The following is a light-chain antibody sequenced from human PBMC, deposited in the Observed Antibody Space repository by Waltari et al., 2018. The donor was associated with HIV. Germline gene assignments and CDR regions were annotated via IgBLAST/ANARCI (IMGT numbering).Light chain of an antibody. V-gene: IGLV2-23*02. Sequence: QSALTQPASLSGSPGQSITISCTGTSSDVGTYSLVSWYQLHPGKAPKLSIYEVTKRPSGVSDRFSGSKSGNTASLTISGLQAEDEADYYCCSFAGTFMIFGGGTKLTVL. CDR1: SSDVGTYSL. CDR2: EVT. CDR3: CSFAGTFMI. J-gene: IGLJ2*01.